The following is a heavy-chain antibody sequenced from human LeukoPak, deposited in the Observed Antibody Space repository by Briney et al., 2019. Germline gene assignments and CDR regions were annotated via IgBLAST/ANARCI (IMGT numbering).Heavy chain of an antibody. CDR3: ARDYYDSSGYPAGAFDI. D-gene: IGHD3-22*01. V-gene: IGHV4-61*02. CDR1: GGSISSGSYY. J-gene: IGHJ3*02. CDR2: IYTSGNT. Sequence: PSQTLSLTCTVSGGSISSGSYYWSWIRQPAGKGLEWIGRIYTSGNTNYNPSLKSRVTISVDTSKNQFSLKLSSVTAADTAVYYCARDYYDSSGYPAGAFDIWGQGTMVTVSS.